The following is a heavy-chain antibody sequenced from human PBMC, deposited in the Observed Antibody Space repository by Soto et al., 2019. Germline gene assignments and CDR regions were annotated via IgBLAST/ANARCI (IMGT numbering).Heavy chain of an antibody. CDR1: GFTFSSYW. Sequence: EVQLVESGGGLVQPGESLRLSCAASGFTFSSYWMHWVRQAPGKGLVWVSRINSDGSSTNYADPVKGRFTISRDNAKNTLYLQMNSLRAEDTAVYYCASTTHYYYYYYTMDVWGQGTTVTVSS. CDR2: INSDGSST. D-gene: IGHD1-7*01. J-gene: IGHJ6*02. V-gene: IGHV3-74*01. CDR3: ASTTHYYYYYYTMDV.